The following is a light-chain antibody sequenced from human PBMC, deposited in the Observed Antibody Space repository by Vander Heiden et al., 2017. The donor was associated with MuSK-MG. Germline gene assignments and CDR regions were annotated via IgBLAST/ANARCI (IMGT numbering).Light chain of an antibody. CDR2: RAS. Sequence: EIVLTQSPGTLSLSPGERATRSCRASQSVSSSSLAWHQQKPGQAPRLLIYRASSRATGIPDRFSGSGYGTDFTLTISRREPEDFAVYYCQQHGSSPPLTFGGGTKVEIK. J-gene: IGKJ4*01. CDR1: QSVSSSS. V-gene: IGKV3-20*01. CDR3: QQHGSSPPLT.